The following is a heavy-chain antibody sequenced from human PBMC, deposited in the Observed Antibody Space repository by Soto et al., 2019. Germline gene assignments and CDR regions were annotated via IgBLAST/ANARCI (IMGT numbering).Heavy chain of an antibody. CDR2: IYSGGDT. D-gene: IGHD3-10*01. V-gene: IGHV3-66*01. CDR1: AFTVSSNY. J-gene: IGHJ5*02. Sequence: EVQLVESGGGLVQPGGSLRLSCAVSAFTVSSNYMNWVRQAPGKGLEWVSVIYSGGDTYYADSVKDRFTISRDNSKNTLELQMNGLGAEDTAVYYCAREGRGGGSFDPWGQGTLVTVSS. CDR3: AREGRGGGSFDP.